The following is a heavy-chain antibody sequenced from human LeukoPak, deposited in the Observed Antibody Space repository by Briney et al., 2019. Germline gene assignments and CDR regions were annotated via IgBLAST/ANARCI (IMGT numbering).Heavy chain of an antibody. D-gene: IGHD5-24*01. Sequence: GGSLRLSCAASGFTFSSYAMHWVRQAPGKGLEWVAVIPYDGSNKYYADSVKGRFTISRDNSKNTLYLQMNSLRAEDTAVYYCARLWGDGYISDSFDYWGQGTLVTVSS. CDR1: GFTFSSYA. CDR3: ARLWGDGYISDSFDY. V-gene: IGHV3-30-3*01. CDR2: IPYDGSNK. J-gene: IGHJ4*02.